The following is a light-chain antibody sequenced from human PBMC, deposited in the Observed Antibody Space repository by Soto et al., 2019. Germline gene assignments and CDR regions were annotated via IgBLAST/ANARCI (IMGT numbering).Light chain of an antibody. CDR1: SSDVGAYKY. V-gene: IGLV2-8*01. CDR2: DVN. Sequence: QSALTQPPSASGSPGQSVTISCTGTSSDVGAYKYVYWYQQHPGTAPKLLIFDVNKRPSGVPDRFSGSKSGNTASLTVTGLQQDEDEDYYCSQYSGISMCGVFGTGTKLTVL. CDR3: SQYSGISMCGV. J-gene: IGLJ1*01.